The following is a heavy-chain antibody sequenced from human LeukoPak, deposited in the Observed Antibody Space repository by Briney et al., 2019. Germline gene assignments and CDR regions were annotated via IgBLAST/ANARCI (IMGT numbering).Heavy chain of an antibody. CDR1: GYSISSGYY. J-gene: IGHJ6*03. CDR2: IYHSGST. D-gene: IGHD1-26*01. Sequence: SETLSLTCTVSGYSISSGYYWGWIRQPPGKGLEWIGSIYHSGSTYYNPSLKSRVTISVDTSKNQFSLKLSSVTAADTAVYYCARVWWELLRGTYYYYYMDVWGKGTTVTVSS. V-gene: IGHV4-38-2*02. CDR3: ARVWWELLRGTYYYYYMDV.